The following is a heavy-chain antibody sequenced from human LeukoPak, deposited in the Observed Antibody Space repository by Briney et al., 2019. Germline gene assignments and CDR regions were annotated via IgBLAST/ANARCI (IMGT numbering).Heavy chain of an antibody. V-gene: IGHV4-61*05. D-gene: IGHD1-26*01. Sequence: SETLSLTCTVSGGSISSSSYCWGWVRQPPGKGLEWIGFIYYSGSTNYNPSLKSRVTISVDTSKNQFSLKLSSVTAADTAVYYCARFISGSYYDYFDYWGQGMLVTVSS. CDR3: ARFISGSYYDYFDY. CDR2: IYYSGST. J-gene: IGHJ4*02. CDR1: GGSISSSSYC.